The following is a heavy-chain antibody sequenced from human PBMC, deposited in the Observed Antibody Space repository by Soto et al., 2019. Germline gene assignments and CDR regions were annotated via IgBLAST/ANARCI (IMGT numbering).Heavy chain of an antibody. D-gene: IGHD4-17*01. V-gene: IGHV4-39*01. CDR2: IYYSGST. J-gene: IGHJ4*02. CDR3: ARRGYGDYADDY. CDR1: GGSISSSSYY. Sequence: QLQLQESGPGLVKPSETLSLTCTVSGGSISSSSYYWGWIRQPPGKGLEWIGSIYYSGSTYYNPSPKRRVSLSVDTSKNQFSLKLSSVTAADTAVYYCARRGYGDYADDYWGQGTLVTVSS.